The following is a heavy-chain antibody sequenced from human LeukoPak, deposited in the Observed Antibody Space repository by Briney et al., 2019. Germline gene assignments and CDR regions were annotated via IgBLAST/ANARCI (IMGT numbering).Heavy chain of an antibody. V-gene: IGHV4-38-2*02. CDR1: GYSISSGYY. CDR2: IYHSGST. J-gene: IGHJ4*02. D-gene: IGHD4-23*01. Sequence: PSETLSLTCTVSGYSISSGYYWGWIRQPPGKGLEWIGSIYHSGSTYYNPSLKSRVTISVDTSKNQFSLKLSSVTAADTAVYYCARDLHYGGVRKFDYWGQGTLVTVSS. CDR3: ARDLHYGGVRKFDY.